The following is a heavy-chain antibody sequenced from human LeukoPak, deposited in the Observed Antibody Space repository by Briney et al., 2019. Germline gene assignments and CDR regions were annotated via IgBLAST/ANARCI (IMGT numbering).Heavy chain of an antibody. Sequence: HPGGSLRLSCAASGFTFSDYYMSWIRQAPGKGLEWVAFIRYDGTKTNYAESVRGRFTISRDNSKNTLYLQMNSLRADDTAVFYCAKDGVILAPGESWYMDVWGSGTPVTVSS. V-gene: IGHV3-30*02. CDR1: GFTFSDYY. D-gene: IGHD3-10*01. J-gene: IGHJ6*03. CDR3: AKDGVILAPGESWYMDV. CDR2: IRYDGTKT.